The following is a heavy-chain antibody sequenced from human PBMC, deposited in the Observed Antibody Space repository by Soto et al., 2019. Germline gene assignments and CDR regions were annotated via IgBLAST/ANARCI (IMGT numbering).Heavy chain of an antibody. CDR1: GYTFTIYY. D-gene: IGHD6-6*01. CDR3: ARVVRSSSAGGHAFDI. V-gene: IGHV1-46*01. J-gene: IGHJ3*02. Sequence: ASVKVSCKASGYTFTIYYMHWVVQAALQGLEWMGIINPSGGSTSYAQKFQGRVTMTRDTSTSTVYMELSSLRSEDTAVYYCARVVRSSSAGGHAFDIWGQGTMVTVSS. CDR2: INPSGGST.